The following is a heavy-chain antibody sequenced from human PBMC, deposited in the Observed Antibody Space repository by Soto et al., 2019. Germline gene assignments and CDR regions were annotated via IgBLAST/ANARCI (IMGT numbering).Heavy chain of an antibody. CDR3: ARRYGYSFDY. J-gene: IGHJ4*02. D-gene: IGHD1-1*01. V-gene: IGHV4-59*08. CDR2: SYYSGST. CDR1: GGSISSYY. Sequence: SATLSLTCTVSGGSISSYYWSWIRQPPGKGLEWIGYSYYSGSTNYNPSLKSRVTISVDTSKNQFSLKLSSVTAADTAVYYCARRYGYSFDYWGQGTLVTVS.